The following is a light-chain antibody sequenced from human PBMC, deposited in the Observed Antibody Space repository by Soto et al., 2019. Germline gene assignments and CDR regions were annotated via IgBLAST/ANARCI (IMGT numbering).Light chain of an antibody. CDR3: KQYNTWPRT. CDR2: GAS. J-gene: IGKJ1*01. V-gene: IGKV3-15*01. CDR1: QGIKDY. Sequence: IVMTQSPATLSVSPGERATLSCRASQGIKDYVAWFQQKPGQAPRLLIYGASTRATAIPARFSGSGSGTEFTLSISSLQSEDFAVYYCKQYNTWPRTFGQGTKVEIX.